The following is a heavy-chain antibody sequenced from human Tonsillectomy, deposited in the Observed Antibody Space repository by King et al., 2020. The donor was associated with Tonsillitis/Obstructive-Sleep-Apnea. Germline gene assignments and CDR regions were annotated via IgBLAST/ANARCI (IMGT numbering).Heavy chain of an antibody. V-gene: IGHV3-21*06. CDR3: ARDFGGYTWSSRIDY. J-gene: IGHJ4*02. D-gene: IGHD1-20*01. CDR1: GFTFRSYS. Sequence: VQLVESGGGLVKPGGSLRLSCAASGFTFRSYSLNWVRQAPGKGLEWVSSITSNSIYIYYADSVKGRLTISRDNAKNSLYLQMNSLTTEDTAVYYCARDFGGYTWSSRIDYWGQGTLVTVSS. CDR2: ITSNSIYI.